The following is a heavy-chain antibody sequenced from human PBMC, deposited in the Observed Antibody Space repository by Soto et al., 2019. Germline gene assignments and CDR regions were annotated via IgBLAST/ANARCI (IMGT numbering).Heavy chain of an antibody. CDR2: INPNSGGT. V-gene: IGHV1-2*02. D-gene: IGHD6-6*01. Sequence: ASVNVSCKASGYTFTNCAMQSVRQAPGQGLEWMGWINPNSGGTNYAQKFQSRVTMTRDTSISTAYMELSRLRSDDTAVYYCARGRSSSSLEERGFDPWGQGTLVTVSS. CDR1: GYTFTNCA. J-gene: IGHJ5*02. CDR3: ARGRSSSSLEERGFDP.